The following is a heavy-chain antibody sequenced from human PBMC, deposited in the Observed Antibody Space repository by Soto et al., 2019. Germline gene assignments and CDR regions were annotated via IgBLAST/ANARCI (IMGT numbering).Heavy chain of an antibody. CDR3: ARDRRPDGRWDIDY. CDR2: IYGDATEA. D-gene: IGHD1-1*01. Sequence: EVQLLESGGCLVQPGGSLRLSCAASGFAFSTYTMNWVRQGPGKGLEWVSGIYGDATEAYYADSVRGRFIISRDNSKNTLLLQMNGLRAEDTAVYSCARDRRPDGRWDIDYWGQGTLVTVSS. V-gene: IGHV3-23*01. CDR1: GFAFSTYT. J-gene: IGHJ4*02.